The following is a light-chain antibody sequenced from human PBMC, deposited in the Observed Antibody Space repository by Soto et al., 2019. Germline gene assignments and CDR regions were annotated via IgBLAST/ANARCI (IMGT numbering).Light chain of an antibody. CDR3: QSYKNWPPSA. CDR1: QDISSS. J-gene: IGKJ2*01. CDR2: RAS. V-gene: IGKV3-15*01. Sequence: EIVITQSPSTLSVSPGERATLSCRVSQDISSSLAWYQHKPGQAPRLLIYRASTRATGIPARFSGSGSGTGFTLTISSLQSEDFAVYYCQSYKNWPPSAFGQGTKVDIK.